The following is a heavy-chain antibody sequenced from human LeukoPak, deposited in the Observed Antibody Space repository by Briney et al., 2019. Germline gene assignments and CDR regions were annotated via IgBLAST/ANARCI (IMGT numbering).Heavy chain of an antibody. D-gene: IGHD2-15*01. J-gene: IGHJ5*02. CDR1: GYTFTSYG. CDR2: ISAYNGNT. V-gene: IGHV1-18*01. Sequence: GASVNVSCKASGYTFTSYGISWVRQAPGQGLEWMGWISAYNGNTSYAQKLQGRVTMTTDTSTSTAYMELRSLRSDDTAVYYCARVVVVAADNWFDPWGQGTLVTVSS. CDR3: ARVVVVAADNWFDP.